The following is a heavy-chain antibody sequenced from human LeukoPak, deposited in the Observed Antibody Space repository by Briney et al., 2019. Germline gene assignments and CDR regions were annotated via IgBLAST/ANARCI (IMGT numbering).Heavy chain of an antibody. CDR3: ARCRHGNCDYFDY. J-gene: IGHJ4*02. D-gene: IGHD1-7*01. CDR1: GGSFTSDY. V-gene: IGHV4-4*07. CDR2: FYTSGTT. Sequence: SETLSLTCTVSGGSFTSDYWSWIWQPAGKGLEWIGRFYTSGTTNYNPSLKSRVTMSADTSKNQFSLKLRSVTAADTAVYYCARCRHGNCDYFDYWGQGTLVTVSS.